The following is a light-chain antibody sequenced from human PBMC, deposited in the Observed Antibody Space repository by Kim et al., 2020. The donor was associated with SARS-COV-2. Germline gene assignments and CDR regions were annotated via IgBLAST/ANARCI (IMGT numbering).Light chain of an antibody. Sequence: SPGERATLSCRASQSVSSNSFAWYQQKPGQAPRLLVFGASSRATGIPDRFSGSGSGTDFTLTISRLEPEDFAVYYCQQDGSSPPTFGQGTKVDIK. V-gene: IGKV3-20*01. CDR2: GAS. CDR3: QQDGSSPPT. CDR1: QSVSSNS. J-gene: IGKJ1*01.